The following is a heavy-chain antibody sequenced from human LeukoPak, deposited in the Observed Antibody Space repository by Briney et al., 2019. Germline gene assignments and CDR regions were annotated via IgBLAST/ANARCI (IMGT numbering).Heavy chain of an antibody. CDR1: GGSISSSSLY. CDR2: IYYSGNT. CDR3: AGLNQGNRFDY. J-gene: IGHJ4*02. V-gene: IGHV4-39*01. Sequence: PSETLSLTCTVSGGSISSSSLYWGWLRQPQGQGLEWIGCIYYSGNTFYNPSLKSRITISVDTSKNQFSLKLSSVTAADTALYYCAGLNQGNRFDYWGQGTLVTVSS. D-gene: IGHD1-14*01.